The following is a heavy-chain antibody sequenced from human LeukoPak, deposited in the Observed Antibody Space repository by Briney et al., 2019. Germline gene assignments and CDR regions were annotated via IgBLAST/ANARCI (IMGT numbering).Heavy chain of an antibody. V-gene: IGHV1-58*02. CDR3: AAGGGIVGATTAFDI. CDR1: GFTFTSSA. CDR2: IVVGSGNT. D-gene: IGHD1-26*01. Sequence: GTSVKGSCKASGFTFTSSAMQWVRQARGQRLEWIGWIVVGSGNTNYAQKFQERVTITRDMSTSTAYMELSSLRSEDTAVYYCAAGGGIVGATTAFDIWGQGTMVTVSS. J-gene: IGHJ3*02.